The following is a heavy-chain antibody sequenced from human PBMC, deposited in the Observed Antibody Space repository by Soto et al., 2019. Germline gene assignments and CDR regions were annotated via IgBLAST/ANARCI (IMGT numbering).Heavy chain of an antibody. J-gene: IGHJ6*02. CDR1: GGSISSSSYY. CDR2: IYYSGST. CDR3: ARLVMPDYYGSGSYYAPGYYYGMDV. V-gene: IGHV4-39*01. Sequence: PSETLSLTCTVSGGSISSSSYYWGWIRQPPGKGLEWIGSIYYSGSTYYNPSLKSRVTISVDTSKNQFSLKLSSVTAADTAVYYCARLVMPDYYGSGSYYAPGYYYGMDVWGQGTTVTVSS. D-gene: IGHD3-10*01.